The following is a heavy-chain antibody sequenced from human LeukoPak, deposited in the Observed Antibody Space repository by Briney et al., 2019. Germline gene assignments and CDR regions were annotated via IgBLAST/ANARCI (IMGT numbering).Heavy chain of an antibody. CDR1: GGSFSGYY. D-gene: IGHD6-13*01. CDR3: ARRARAAAGLGFDY. J-gene: IGHJ4*02. CDR2: INHSGST. Sequence: PSETLSLTCAVYGGSFSGYYWSWIRQPPGKGLEWSGEINHSGSTNYNPSLKSRVTISVDTSKNQFSLKLSSVTAADTAVYYCARRARAAAGLGFDYWGQGTLVTVSS. V-gene: IGHV4-34*01.